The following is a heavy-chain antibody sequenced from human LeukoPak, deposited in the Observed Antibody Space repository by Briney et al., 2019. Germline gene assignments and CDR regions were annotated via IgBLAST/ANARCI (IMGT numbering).Heavy chain of an antibody. Sequence: GESLQISGQGSGSLFTSYWIGGGRPLPGKGRGGMGIIYPGDSDTRYSPSFQGQVTISADKSISTAYLQWSSLKASDTAMYYCARRGSPYYYYGMDVWGQGTTVTVSS. CDR2: IYPGDSDT. CDR1: GSLFTSYW. J-gene: IGHJ6*02. CDR3: ARRGSPYYYYGMDV. D-gene: IGHD3-10*01. V-gene: IGHV5-51*01.